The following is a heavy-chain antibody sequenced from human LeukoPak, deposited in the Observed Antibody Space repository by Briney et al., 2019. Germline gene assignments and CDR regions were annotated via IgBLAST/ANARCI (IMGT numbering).Heavy chain of an antibody. Sequence: SETLSLTCAVYGGSFSGYYRSWIRQPPGKGLEWIGEIHHSGTANYNPSLKSRVTISVDTSKNQFSLNLSSVTAADTAVYYCARGPYCTDDSCYENWFDPWGQGTLVTVSS. CDR3: ARGPYCTDDSCYENWFDP. CDR2: IHHSGTA. D-gene: IGHD2-8*01. CDR1: GGSFSGYY. V-gene: IGHV4-34*01. J-gene: IGHJ5*02.